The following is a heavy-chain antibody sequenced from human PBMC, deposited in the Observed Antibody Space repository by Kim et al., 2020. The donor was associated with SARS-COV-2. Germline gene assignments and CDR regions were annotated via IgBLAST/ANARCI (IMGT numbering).Heavy chain of an antibody. Sequence: GGSLRLSCTASGFTLRNYDMHWVRQATEKGLEWVSAIGTADDTYYPGSVQGRFTISRENAKNSLYLQMNSLKVGDSAVYYCARGWKTYYDTSGYTEDIAFDIWGQGTMV. CDR2: IGTADDT. D-gene: IGHD3-22*01. CDR3: ARGWKTYYDTSGYTEDIAFDI. V-gene: IGHV3-13*01. CDR1: GFTLRNYD. J-gene: IGHJ3*02.